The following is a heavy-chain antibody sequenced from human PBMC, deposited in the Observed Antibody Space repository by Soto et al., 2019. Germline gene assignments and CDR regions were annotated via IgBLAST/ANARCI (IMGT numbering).Heavy chain of an antibody. CDR1: GGTFSSYA. CDR3: AGAGRGIVVVPAAISDYYYYGMDV. Sequence: QVQLVQSGAEVKKPGSSVKVSCKASGGTFSSYAISWVRQAPGQGLEWMGGIIPIFGTANYAQKFQGRVTITADESTSTAYMELSSLRSEDTAVYYCAGAGRGIVVVPAAISDYYYYGMDVWGQGTTVTVSS. J-gene: IGHJ6*02. D-gene: IGHD2-2*02. CDR2: IIPIFGTA. V-gene: IGHV1-69*01.